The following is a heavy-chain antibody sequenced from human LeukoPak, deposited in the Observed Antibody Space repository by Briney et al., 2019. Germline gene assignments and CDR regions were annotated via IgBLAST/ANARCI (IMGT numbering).Heavy chain of an antibody. D-gene: IGHD3-22*01. Sequence: GGSLRLSCAASGFTVGSNYMSWVRQAPGKGLEWVSGIHSGDSTYYADSVKGRITISRDNSKNMLYLQMNSLRAEDTAVYHCARASGGYCDSSGSFDYWGQGTLVTVSS. J-gene: IGHJ4*02. V-gene: IGHV3-53*01. CDR3: ARASGGYCDSSGSFDY. CDR1: GFTVGSNY. CDR2: IHSGDST.